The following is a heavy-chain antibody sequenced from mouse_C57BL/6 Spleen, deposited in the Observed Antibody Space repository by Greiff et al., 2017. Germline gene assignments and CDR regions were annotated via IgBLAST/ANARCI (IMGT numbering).Heavy chain of an antibody. CDR1: GYTFTSYW. Sequence: VQLQQPGAELVKPGASVKLSCKASGYTFTSYWMQWVKQRPGQGLEWIGEIDPSDSYTNYNQKFKGKATLTVDTSSSTAYMQLSSLTSEDSAVYYCASRGYYGNFYWGQGTTLTVSS. CDR3: ASRGYYGNFY. CDR2: IDPSDSYT. D-gene: IGHD2-1*01. V-gene: IGHV1-50*01. J-gene: IGHJ2*01.